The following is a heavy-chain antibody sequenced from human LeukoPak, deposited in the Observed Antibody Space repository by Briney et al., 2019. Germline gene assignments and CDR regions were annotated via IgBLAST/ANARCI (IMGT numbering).Heavy chain of an antibody. J-gene: IGHJ5*02. V-gene: IGHV3-23*01. Sequence: GGSLRLSCAASGFTFSSYAMSWVRQAPGKGLEWVSAISGSGGSTYYADSVKGRFTISRDNSKTTLYLQMNSLRAEDTAVYYCAKDGGLLWFGELIAWSDPWGQGTLVTVSS. CDR3: AKDGGLLWFGELIAWSDP. D-gene: IGHD3-10*01. CDR1: GFTFSSYA. CDR2: ISGSGGST.